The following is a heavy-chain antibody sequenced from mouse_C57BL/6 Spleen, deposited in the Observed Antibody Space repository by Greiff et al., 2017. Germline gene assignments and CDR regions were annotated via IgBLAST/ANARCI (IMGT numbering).Heavy chain of an antibody. D-gene: IGHD1-1*01. V-gene: IGHV1-15*01. J-gene: IGHJ3*01. CDR2: IDPETGGT. CDR1: GYTFTDYE. CDR3: TRRDYYGSSLWFAY. Sequence: QVQLQQSGAELVRPGASVTLSCKASGYTFTDYEMHWVKQTPVHGLEWIGAIDPETGGTAYNQKFKGKAILTADKSSSTAYMELRSLTSEDSAVYYCTRRDYYGSSLWFAYWGQGTLVTVSA.